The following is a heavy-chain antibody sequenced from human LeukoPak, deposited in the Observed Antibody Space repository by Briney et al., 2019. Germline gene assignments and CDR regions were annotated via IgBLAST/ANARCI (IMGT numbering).Heavy chain of an antibody. D-gene: IGHD2-15*01. CDR1: GYTFTGYY. CDR3: ARGAYCSGGSCYPDNR. V-gene: IGHV1-2*02. J-gene: IGHJ4*02. CDR2: INPNSGGT. Sequence: ASVRVSCKASGYTFTGYYMHWVRQAPGQGLEWMGWINPNSGGTNYAQKFQGRVTMTRDTSISTAYMELSRLRSDDTAVYYCARGAYCSGGSCYPDNRWGQGTLVTVSS.